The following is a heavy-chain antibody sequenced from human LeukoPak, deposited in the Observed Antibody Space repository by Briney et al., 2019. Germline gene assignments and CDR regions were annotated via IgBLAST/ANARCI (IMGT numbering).Heavy chain of an antibody. CDR3: ARAPYTGGY. V-gene: IGHV3-9*01. D-gene: IGHD7-27*01. Sequence: PGGSLRLSCVASGFSFDNFAMHWVRQAPGKGLEWVSGISWNSVTRGYADSVKGRFTISRDNAKNSLYLQMNSLRAEDTAVYYCARAPYTGGYWGQGTLVTVSS. CDR1: GFSFDNFA. CDR2: ISWNSVTR. J-gene: IGHJ4*02.